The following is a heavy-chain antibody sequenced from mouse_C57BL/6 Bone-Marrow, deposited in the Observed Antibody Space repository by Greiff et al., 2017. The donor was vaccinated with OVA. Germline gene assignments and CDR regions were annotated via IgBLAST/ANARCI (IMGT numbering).Heavy chain of an antibody. CDR3: ARDAYYSNFYAMDY. V-gene: IGHV1-76*01. D-gene: IGHD2-5*01. CDR2: IYPGSGNT. CDR1: GYTFTDYY. J-gene: IGHJ4*01. Sequence: VQLQQSGAELVMPGASVKLSCKASGYTFTDYYINWVKQRPGQGLEWIARIYPGSGNTYYNEKFKGKATLTAEKSSSTAYMQLSSLTSEDSAVYFCARDAYYSNFYAMDYWGQGTSVTVSS.